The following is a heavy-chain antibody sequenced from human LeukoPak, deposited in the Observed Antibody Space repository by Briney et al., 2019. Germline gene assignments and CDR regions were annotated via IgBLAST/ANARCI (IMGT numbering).Heavy chain of an antibody. CDR1: GGSISSYY. CDR3: ARTRTVAKYYYYMDV. CDR2: IYTSGGT. Sequence: SETLSLTCTVSGGSISSYYWSWIRQPAGEGLEWIGRIYTSGGTNYNPSLKSRVTMSVDTSKNQFSLKLSSVTAADTAVYYCARTRTVAKYYYYMDVWGKGTTVTVSS. D-gene: IGHD6-19*01. J-gene: IGHJ6*03. V-gene: IGHV4-4*07.